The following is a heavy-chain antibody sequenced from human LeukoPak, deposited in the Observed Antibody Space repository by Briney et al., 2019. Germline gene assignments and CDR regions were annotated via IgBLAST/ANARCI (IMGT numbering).Heavy chain of an antibody. Sequence: SETLSLTCTVSGGSISSYYWSWIRQPPGKGLEWIGYIYYSGSTNYNPSPKSRVTISVDTSKNQFSLKLSSVTAADTALYYCARRRGAPLSYYYMDVWGKGTTVTVSS. CDR3: ARRRGAPLSYYYMDV. D-gene: IGHD2-15*01. V-gene: IGHV4-59*01. J-gene: IGHJ6*03. CDR1: GGSISSYY. CDR2: IYYSGST.